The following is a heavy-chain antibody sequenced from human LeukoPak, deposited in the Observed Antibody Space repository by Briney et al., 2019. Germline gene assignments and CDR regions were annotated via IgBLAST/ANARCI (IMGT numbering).Heavy chain of an antibody. D-gene: IGHD1-7*01. CDR3: ARLITGTTTAFDI. Sequence: SETLSLTCSVSGGSISGYYWTWIRQPAGKGLEWIGRVYTSGSTHYNPSLKTRLTMSVDTSKNQFSLKLSSVTAADTAVYYCARLITGTTTAFDIWGQGTKVTVSS. V-gene: IGHV4-4*07. CDR1: GGSISGYY. J-gene: IGHJ3*02. CDR2: VYTSGST.